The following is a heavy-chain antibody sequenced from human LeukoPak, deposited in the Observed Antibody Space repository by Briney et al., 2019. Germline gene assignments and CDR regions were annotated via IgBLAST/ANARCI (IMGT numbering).Heavy chain of an antibody. CDR2: ISYDGSNK. CDR1: GFTFSSYG. V-gene: IGHV3-30*18. CDR3: AKDRSGYGSGSYSFDY. J-gene: IGHJ4*02. D-gene: IGHD3-10*01. Sequence: GVSLRLSCAASGFTFSSYGMHWVRQAPGKGLEWVAVISYDGSNKYYADSVKGRFTISRDNSKNTLYLQMNSLRVEDTAVYYCAKDRSGYGSGSYSFDYWGQGTLVTVSS.